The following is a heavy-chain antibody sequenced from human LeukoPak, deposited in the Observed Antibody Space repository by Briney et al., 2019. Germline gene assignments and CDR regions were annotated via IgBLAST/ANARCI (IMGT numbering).Heavy chain of an antibody. CDR3: ARGGLFRYGGTSGDY. J-gene: IGHJ4*02. V-gene: IGHV3-7*01. D-gene: IGHD4/OR15-4a*01. Sequence: PGGSLRLSCAASEFTFSRYWMSWVRQAPGKGLEWVANINQHGSESYYVDSVEGRFLISRDNAKNTLHLHMSNLRGDDMAVYYCARGGLFRYGGTSGDYWGQGTVVTVSS. CDR2: INQHGSES. CDR1: EFTFSRYW.